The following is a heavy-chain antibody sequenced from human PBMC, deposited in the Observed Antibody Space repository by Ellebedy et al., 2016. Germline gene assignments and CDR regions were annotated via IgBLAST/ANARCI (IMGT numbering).Heavy chain of an antibody. V-gene: IGHV1-2*04. CDR1: GYTFTSYG. J-gene: IGHJ6*02. CDR3: ARDPGYYYGMDV. CDR2: INPNSGGT. Sequence: ASVTVSCKAFGYTFTSYGISWVRQAPGQGLEWMGWINPNSGGTNYAQKFQGWVTMTRDTSISTAYMGLSRPRSDDTAVYYGARDPGYYYGMDVWGQGTTVTVSS.